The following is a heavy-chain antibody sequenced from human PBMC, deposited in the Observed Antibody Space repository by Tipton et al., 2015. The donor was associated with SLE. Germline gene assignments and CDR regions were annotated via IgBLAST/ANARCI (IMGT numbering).Heavy chain of an antibody. CDR2: IYFSGNT. Sequence: TLSLTCTVSDRSMSIRTYYWDWNRQTPGRGLEWMASIYFSGNTYYHPSLKSRVTISIDTSKDQFSLNLSPVSAADTAIYYCARHDQYRGSALDSWGQGTLVYVSA. J-gene: IGHJ4*02. V-gene: IGHV4-39*01. D-gene: IGHD3-10*01. CDR3: ARHDQYRGSALDS. CDR1: DRSMSIRTYY.